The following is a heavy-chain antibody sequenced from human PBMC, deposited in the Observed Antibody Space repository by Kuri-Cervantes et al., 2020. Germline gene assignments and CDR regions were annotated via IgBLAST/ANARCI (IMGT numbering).Heavy chain of an antibody. CDR1: GYSFTSYW. Sequence: GESLKISCKGSGYSFTSYWIGWVRQMPGKGLELMGIIYPPDSDTRYSPSFQGQVIISADRSISTAYLQWSSLKASDTAIYYCARRVTEVTTGESWFDPWGEGTLVTVSS. D-gene: IGHD4-17*01. V-gene: IGHV5-51*01. CDR3: ARRVTEVTTGESWFDP. J-gene: IGHJ5*02. CDR2: IYPPDSDT.